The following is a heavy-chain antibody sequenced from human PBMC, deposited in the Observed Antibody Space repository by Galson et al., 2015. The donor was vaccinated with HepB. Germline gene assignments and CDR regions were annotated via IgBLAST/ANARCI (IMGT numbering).Heavy chain of an antibody. CDR3: ASTRGEHVDILAYGMDV. Sequence: SLRLSCAASGFTFSSYGMHWVRQAPGKGLEWVAVIWYDGSNKYYADSVKGRFTISRDNSKNTLYLQMNSLRAEDTAVYYCASTRGEHVDILAYGMDVWGQGTTVTVSS. D-gene: IGHD3-9*01. J-gene: IGHJ6*02. CDR2: IWYDGSNK. V-gene: IGHV3-33*08. CDR1: GFTFSSYG.